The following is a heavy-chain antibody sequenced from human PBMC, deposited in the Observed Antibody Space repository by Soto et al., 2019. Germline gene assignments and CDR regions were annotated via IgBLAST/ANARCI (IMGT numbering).Heavy chain of an antibody. J-gene: IGHJ6*02. CDR3: AGRGDSSGWYYYYYVMDV. CDR2: IYPGDSDT. V-gene: IGHV5-51*01. Sequence: GESLKISCKGSGYSFTSYWIGWVRQMPGKGLEWMGIIYPGDSDTRYSPSFQGQVTISADKSISTAYLQWSSLKASDTAMYYCAGRGDSSGWYYYYYVMDVWGQGTTVTVSS. D-gene: IGHD6-19*01. CDR1: GYSFTSYW.